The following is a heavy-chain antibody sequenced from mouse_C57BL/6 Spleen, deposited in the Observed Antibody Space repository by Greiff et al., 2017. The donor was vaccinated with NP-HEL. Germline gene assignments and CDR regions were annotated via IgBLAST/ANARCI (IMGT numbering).Heavy chain of an antibody. J-gene: IGHJ2*01. CDR2: ISSGGDYI. Sequence: EVQGVESGEGLVKPGGSLKLSCAASGFTFSSYAMPWVRQTPEKRLEWVAYISSGGDYIYYADTVKGRFTISRDNARNTLYLQMSSLKSEDTAMYYCTREDGSGYDYDYWGQGTTLTVSS. D-gene: IGHD1-1*01. V-gene: IGHV5-9-1*02. CDR3: TREDGSGYDYDY. CDR1: GFTFSSYA.